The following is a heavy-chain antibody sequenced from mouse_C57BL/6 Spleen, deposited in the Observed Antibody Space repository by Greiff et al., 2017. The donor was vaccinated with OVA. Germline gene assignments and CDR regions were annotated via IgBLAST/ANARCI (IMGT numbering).Heavy chain of an antibody. V-gene: IGHV3-6*01. Sequence: VQLKQSGPGLVKPSQSLSLTCSVTGYSITSGYYWNWIRQFPGNKLEWMGYISYDGSNNSNPSLKNRISITRDTSKNQFFLKLNSVTTEDTATYYCARYYGGFLDYWGQGTTLTVSS. CDR3: ARYYGGFLDY. J-gene: IGHJ2*01. CDR1: GYSITSGYY. CDR2: ISYDGSN. D-gene: IGHD1-1*01.